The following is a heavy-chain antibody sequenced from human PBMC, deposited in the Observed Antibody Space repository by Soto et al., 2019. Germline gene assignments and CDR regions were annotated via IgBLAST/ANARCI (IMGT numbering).Heavy chain of an antibody. Sequence: GASVKVSCKASGYTFTSYYRPWLRQDPGQGLEWKRIINPSGGSTSYAQKFQGRVTMTRDTSTSTVYMELSSLRSEDTAVYYGARESSGRFDYWGQGTLVTVSS. CDR2: INPSGGST. J-gene: IGHJ4*02. CDR1: GYTFTSYY. D-gene: IGHD2-15*01. V-gene: IGHV1-46*01. CDR3: ARESSGRFDY.